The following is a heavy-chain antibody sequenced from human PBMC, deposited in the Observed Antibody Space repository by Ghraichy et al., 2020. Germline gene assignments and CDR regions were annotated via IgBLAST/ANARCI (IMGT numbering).Heavy chain of an antibody. V-gene: IGHV4-39*01. Sequence: SETLSLTCTVSGGSISSSSYYWGWIRQPPGKGLEWIGSIYYSGSTYYNPSLKSRVTISVDTSKNQFSLKLSSVTAADTAVYYCARQGPFYYDSTNWGQGTLVTVSS. D-gene: IGHD3-22*01. CDR3: ARQGPFYYDSTN. CDR2: IYYSGST. CDR1: GGSISSSSYY. J-gene: IGHJ4*02.